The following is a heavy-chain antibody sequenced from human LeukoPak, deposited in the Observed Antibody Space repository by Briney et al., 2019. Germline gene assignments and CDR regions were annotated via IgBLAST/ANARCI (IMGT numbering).Heavy chain of an antibody. D-gene: IGHD3-10*01. CDR2: IYYSGST. J-gene: IGHJ6*03. V-gene: IGHV4-59*08. CDR1: GGSISSYY. CDR3: ARLDRFGTNYYYMDV. Sequence: SETLSLTCTVSGGSISSYYWSWIRQPPGKGLEWIEYIYYSGSTNYNPSLKSRVTISVDTSKNQFSLKLSSVTAADTAVYYCARLDRFGTNYYYMDVWGKGTTVTVSS.